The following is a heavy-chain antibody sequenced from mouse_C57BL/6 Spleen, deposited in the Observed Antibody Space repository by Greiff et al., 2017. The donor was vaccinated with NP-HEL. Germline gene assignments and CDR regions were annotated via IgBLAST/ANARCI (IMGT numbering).Heavy chain of an antibody. CDR3: ARSRDSTMITAGFAY. CDR1: GYTFTSYW. J-gene: IGHJ3*01. D-gene: IGHD2-4*01. Sequence: QVQLQQPGAELVRPGSSVKLSCKASGYTFTSYWMHWVKQRPIQGLEWIGNIDPSDSETHYNQKFKDKATLTVDKSSSTAYMQLSSLTSEDSAVYYCARSRDSTMITAGFAYWGQGTLVTVSA. CDR2: IDPSDSET. V-gene: IGHV1-52*01.